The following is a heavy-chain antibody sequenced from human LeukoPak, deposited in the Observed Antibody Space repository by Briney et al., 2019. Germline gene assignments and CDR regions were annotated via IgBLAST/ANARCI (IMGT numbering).Heavy chain of an antibody. CDR2: ISYDGSNK. CDR3: ARDRVGATDYFDY. D-gene: IGHD1-26*01. J-gene: IGHJ4*02. Sequence: GGSLRLSCAASGFTFSSYAMHWVRQAPGKGLEWVAVISYDGSNKYYADSVKGRFTISRDNSKNALYLQMNSLRAEDTAVYYCARDRVGATDYFDYWGQGTLVTVSS. CDR1: GFTFSSYA. V-gene: IGHV3-30-3*01.